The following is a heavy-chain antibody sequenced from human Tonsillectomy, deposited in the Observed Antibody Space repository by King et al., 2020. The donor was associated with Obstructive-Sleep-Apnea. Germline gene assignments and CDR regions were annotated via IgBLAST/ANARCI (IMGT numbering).Heavy chain of an antibody. V-gene: IGHV3-15*01. Sequence: QLVQSGGGLVKPGESLRLSCAASGFTFNEVWLTWVRQAPGKGLEWVGRIKSKTDWGTKDFAAPVKGRFTISRDDSKNTLYLQMNSLKTEETAVYYCARYCLSTGCYSVVAATPDYWGQGTLVTVSS. J-gene: IGHJ4*02. D-gene: IGHD2-2*01. CDR3: ARYCLSTGCYSVVAATPDY. CDR2: IKSKTDWGTK. CDR1: GFTFNEVW.